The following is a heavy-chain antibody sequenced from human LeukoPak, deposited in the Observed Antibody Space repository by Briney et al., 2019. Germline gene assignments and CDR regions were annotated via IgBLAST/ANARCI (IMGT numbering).Heavy chain of an antibody. Sequence: ASVKVSCKASGYTFTSYDINWVRQATGQGLEWMGWINPNSGGTNYAQKFQGRVTMTRDTSISTAYMELSRLRSDDTAVYYCARGLKIPAAPFDYWGQGTLVTVSS. CDR2: INPNSGGT. J-gene: IGHJ4*02. V-gene: IGHV1-2*02. D-gene: IGHD2-2*01. CDR1: GYTFTSYD. CDR3: ARGLKIPAAPFDY.